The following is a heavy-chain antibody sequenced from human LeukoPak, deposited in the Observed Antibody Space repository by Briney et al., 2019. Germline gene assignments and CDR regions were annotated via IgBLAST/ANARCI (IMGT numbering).Heavy chain of an antibody. CDR1: GGSISSYY. D-gene: IGHD6-19*01. CDR3: ARDSAYSSGWYDLAFDI. CDR2: IYYSGST. J-gene: IGHJ3*02. Sequence: PSETLSLTCTVSGGSISSYYWSWIRQPPGKGLECIGYIYYSGSTNFNPSLKSRVTISVDTSKNQFSLKLSSVTAADTAVYYCARDSAYSSGWYDLAFDIWGQGTMVTVSS. V-gene: IGHV4-59*01.